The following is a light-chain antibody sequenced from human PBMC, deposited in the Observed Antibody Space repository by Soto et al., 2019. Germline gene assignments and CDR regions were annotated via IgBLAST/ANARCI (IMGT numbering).Light chain of an antibody. J-gene: IGLJ1*01. Sequence: QSVLTQPASVSGSPGQSITISCTGTSSDVGNFNLVSWYQQHPGKAPKLMIYEANKRPSGVSSRFSGSKSGNTASLTISGLRSEDEADYHCCSYAGGSTYVFGTGTKLTFL. CDR2: EAN. CDR1: SSDVGNFNL. V-gene: IGLV2-23*01. CDR3: CSYAGGSTYV.